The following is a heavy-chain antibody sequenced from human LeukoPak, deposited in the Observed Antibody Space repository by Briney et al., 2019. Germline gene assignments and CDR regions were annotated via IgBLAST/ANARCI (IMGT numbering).Heavy chain of an antibody. CDR3: ASRDTAMVIYY. D-gene: IGHD5-18*01. Sequence: PSETLSLTCTVSGGSISSYYWSWIRQPPGKGLEWIGYIYYSGSTNYNPSLKSRVTISVDTSKNQFSLKLSSVTAADTAVYYCASRDTAMVIYYWGQGTLVTVSS. CDR1: GGSISSYY. V-gene: IGHV4-59*01. CDR2: IYYSGST. J-gene: IGHJ4*02.